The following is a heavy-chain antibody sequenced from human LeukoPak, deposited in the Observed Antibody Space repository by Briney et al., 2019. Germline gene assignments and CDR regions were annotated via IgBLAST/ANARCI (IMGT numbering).Heavy chain of an antibody. D-gene: IGHD3-10*01. J-gene: IGHJ5*02. CDR3: AGAPLGGARFDP. V-gene: IGHV1-69*04. Sequence: GASVKVSCKAPGGTFSSYAITWVRQAPGQGLEWMGRIIPILGIANYAQKFQGRVTITADKSTSTAYMELSSLRSEDTAVYYCAGAPLGGARFDPWGQGTLVTVSS. CDR1: GGTFSSYA. CDR2: IIPILGIA.